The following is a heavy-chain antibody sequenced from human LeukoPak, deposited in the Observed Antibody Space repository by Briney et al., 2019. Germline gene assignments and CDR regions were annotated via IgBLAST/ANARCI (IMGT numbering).Heavy chain of an antibody. D-gene: IGHD3-10*01. CDR1: GGSISSYY. J-gene: IGHJ4*02. CDR2: IYTSGST. V-gene: IGHV4-4*07. CDR3: ASFPPTMVRDYIDY. Sequence: PSETLSLTCTVSGGSISSYYWSWIRQPAGKGLEWIGRIYTSGSTNYNPSLKSRVTMSVDTSKNQFSLKLSSVTAADTAVYYCASFPPTMVRDYIDYWGQGTLVTVSS.